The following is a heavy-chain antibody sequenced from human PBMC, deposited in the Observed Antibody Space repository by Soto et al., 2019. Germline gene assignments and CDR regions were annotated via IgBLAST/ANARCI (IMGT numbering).Heavy chain of an antibody. CDR3: ARLLAYDYGDYG. CDR2: INPNSGGT. Sequence: ASVKVSCKASGYTFTGYYMHCVRQAPGQGLEWMGWINPNSGGTNYAQKFQGRVTMTRDTSIGTAYMELSRLRSDDTAVYYCARLLAYDYGDYGWGQGTLVTVSS. CDR1: GYTFTGYY. D-gene: IGHD4-17*01. J-gene: IGHJ4*02. V-gene: IGHV1-2*02.